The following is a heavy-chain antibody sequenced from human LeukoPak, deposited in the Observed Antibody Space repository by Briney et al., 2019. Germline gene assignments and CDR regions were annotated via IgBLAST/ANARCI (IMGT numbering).Heavy chain of an antibody. CDR2: ISGSGGST. V-gene: IGHV3-23*01. Sequence: GGSLRLSCAASGFTFSSYAMSWVRQASGKGLEWVSAISGSGGSTYYADSVKGRFTISRDNSKNTLYLQMNSLRAEDTAVYYCAKKYDFWSGYEVVVGMDVWGQGTTVTVSS. J-gene: IGHJ6*02. CDR1: GFTFSSYA. D-gene: IGHD3-3*01. CDR3: AKKYDFWSGYEVVVGMDV.